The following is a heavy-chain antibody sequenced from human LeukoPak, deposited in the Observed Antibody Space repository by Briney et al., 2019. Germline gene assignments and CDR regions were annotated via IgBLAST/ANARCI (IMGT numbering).Heavy chain of an antibody. CDR2: ISYDGTNT. CDR3: ARGSRTWELPGGEDY. CDR1: GFTFTNYA. Sequence: PGGSLRLSCAASGFTFTNYAVHWVRQAPGKGLEWVAVISYDGTNTYFADSVKGRFTISRDNSKNTLYLQMNSLRAEDTAVYYCARGSRTWELPGGEDYWGQGTLVTVSS. J-gene: IGHJ4*02. D-gene: IGHD1-26*01. V-gene: IGHV3-30*07.